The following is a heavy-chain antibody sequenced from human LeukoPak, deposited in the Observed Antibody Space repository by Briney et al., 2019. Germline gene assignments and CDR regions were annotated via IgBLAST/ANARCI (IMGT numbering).Heavy chain of an antibody. J-gene: IGHJ4*02. CDR2: IRYDGSNK. V-gene: IGHV3-30*02. D-gene: IGHD2-2*01. CDR1: GFTFSSYG. Sequence: PGGSLRLSCAASGFTFSSYGIHWVRQAPGKGLEWVAFIRYDGSNKYYADSVEGRFTISRGNSKNTLYLQMNSLRAEDTAVYYCAKDHCSSTTCYGSPGYWGQGTLVTVSS. CDR3: AKDHCSSTTCYGSPGY.